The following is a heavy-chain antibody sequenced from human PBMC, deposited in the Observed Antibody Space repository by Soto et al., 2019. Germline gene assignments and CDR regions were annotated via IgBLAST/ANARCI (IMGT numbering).Heavy chain of an antibody. CDR1: GYTFTNSG. J-gene: IGHJ4*02. Sequence: ASVKVSCKASGYTFTNSGFSWVRQAPGQGLEWVGWIRVNNGDTHYAQKLQGRVAMTTDTSTSTAFMELRSLRADDTAVYYCARDLGFSDSDVQYWGQGTLVTVSS. V-gene: IGHV1-18*01. CDR3: ARDLGFSDSDVQY. D-gene: IGHD2-21*02. CDR2: IRVNNGDT.